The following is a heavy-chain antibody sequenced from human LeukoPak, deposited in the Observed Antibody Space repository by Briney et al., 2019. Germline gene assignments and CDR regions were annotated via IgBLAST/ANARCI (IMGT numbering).Heavy chain of an antibody. CDR2: IKQDGSEK. D-gene: IGHD5-18*01. V-gene: IGHV3-7*01. CDR1: GFTFGDYA. Sequence: GGSLRLSCTASGFTFGDYAMTWVRQAPGKGLEWVANIKQDGSEKYYVDSVKGRFTISRDNAKNSLYLQMNSLRAEDTAVYYCARWCRIQLPRPYNWFDPWGQGTLVTVSS. J-gene: IGHJ5*02. CDR3: ARWCRIQLPRPYNWFDP.